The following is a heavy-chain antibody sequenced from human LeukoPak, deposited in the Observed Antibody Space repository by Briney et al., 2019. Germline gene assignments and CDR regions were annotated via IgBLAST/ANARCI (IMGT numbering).Heavy chain of an antibody. J-gene: IGHJ4*02. Sequence: GGSLRLSCAASGFTFSDRYIDWARQAPGKGLEWVGRTRHRGNSYTTEYAASVKGRFTLSRDDSKTSLYLQMNSLKTEDTAIYYCTIGLGDWGQGTLVTVPS. CDR3: TIGLGD. V-gene: IGHV3-72*01. CDR1: GFTFSDRY. D-gene: IGHD3-16*01. CDR2: TRHRGNSYTT.